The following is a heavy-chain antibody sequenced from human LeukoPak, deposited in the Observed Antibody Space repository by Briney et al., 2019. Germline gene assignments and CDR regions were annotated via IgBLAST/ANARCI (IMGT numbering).Heavy chain of an antibody. CDR2: ISYDGSNK. V-gene: IGHV3-30*16. Sequence: SCKASGYTFTGYYMHWVRQATGQGLEWVAVISYDGSNKYYADSVKGRFTISRDNSKNTLYLQMNSLRAEDTAVYYCARARQWLVQIEIDYWGQGTLVTVSS. J-gene: IGHJ4*02. CDR1: GYTFTGYY. CDR3: ARARQWLVQIEIDY. D-gene: IGHD6-19*01.